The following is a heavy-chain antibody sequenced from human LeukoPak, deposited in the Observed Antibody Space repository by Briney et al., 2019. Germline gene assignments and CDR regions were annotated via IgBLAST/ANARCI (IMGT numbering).Heavy chain of an antibody. CDR2: IIPILGIA. D-gene: IGHD2-2*01. CDR3: ARESRTVVPAATIGFGLGDY. Sequence: SVKVSCKASGGTFSSYAISWVRQAPGQGLEWMGRIIPILGIANYAQKFQGRVTITADKSTSTAYMELSSLRSEDTAVYYCARESRTVVPAATIGFGLGDYWGQETLVTVSS. CDR1: GGTFSSYA. V-gene: IGHV1-69*04. J-gene: IGHJ4*02.